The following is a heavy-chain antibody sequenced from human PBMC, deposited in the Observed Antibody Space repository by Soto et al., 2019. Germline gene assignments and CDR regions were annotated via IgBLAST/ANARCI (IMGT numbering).Heavy chain of an antibody. CDR1: GYTFTSYG. CDR3: AILSSRAIFGVVTTFDY. Sequence: GASVKVSCKASGYTFTSYGISWVRQAPGQGLEWMGWISAYNGNTNYAQKLQGRVTMTTDTSTSTAYMELRSLRSDDTAVYYCAILSSRAIFGVVTTFDYWGQGTLVTVSS. CDR2: ISAYNGNT. D-gene: IGHD3-3*01. J-gene: IGHJ4*02. V-gene: IGHV1-18*01.